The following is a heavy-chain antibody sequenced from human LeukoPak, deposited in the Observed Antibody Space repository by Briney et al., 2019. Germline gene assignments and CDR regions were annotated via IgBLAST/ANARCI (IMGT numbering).Heavy chain of an antibody. Sequence: SETLSLTCTVSGGSISSSSYYWGWIRQPPGKGLEWIASIYYSGSTYYNPSLKNRVTISVDTSKNQFSLKLSSVTAADTAVYYCARGNGGSGEFFGVVTKRPDYYYYGMDVWGQGTTVTVSS. J-gene: IGHJ6*02. V-gene: IGHV4-39*01. CDR2: IYYSGST. D-gene: IGHD3-3*01. CDR3: ARGNGGSGEFFGVVTKRPDYYYYGMDV. CDR1: GGSISSSSYY.